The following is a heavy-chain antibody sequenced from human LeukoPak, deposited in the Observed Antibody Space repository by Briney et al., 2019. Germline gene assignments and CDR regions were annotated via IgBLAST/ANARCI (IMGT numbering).Heavy chain of an antibody. CDR2: IYPGDSDT. CDR3: ARAPNLNWFDP. CDR1: GYNFTNYW. V-gene: IGHV5-51*01. J-gene: IGHJ5*02. Sequence: GESLKISCKASGYNFTNYWIGWVRQMPGRGLEWMGMIYPGDSDTRYSPSFQGQVTISADKSISTAYLQWSSLKASDTATYYCARAPNLNWFDPWGQGTLVTVSS.